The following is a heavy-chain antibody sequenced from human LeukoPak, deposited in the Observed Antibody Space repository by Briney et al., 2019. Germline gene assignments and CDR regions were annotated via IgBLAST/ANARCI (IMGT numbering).Heavy chain of an antibody. CDR2: ISSSSSYI. Sequence: GGSLRLSCAASGFTFSSYSMNWVRQAPGKGLEWVSSISSSSSYIYYADSVKGRFTISRDNAKNSLYLQMNSLRAEDTAVYYCTRGNLAAGGAFDIWGQGTVVTVSS. D-gene: IGHD6-13*01. J-gene: IGHJ3*02. V-gene: IGHV3-21*01. CDR3: TRGNLAAGGAFDI. CDR1: GFTFSSYS.